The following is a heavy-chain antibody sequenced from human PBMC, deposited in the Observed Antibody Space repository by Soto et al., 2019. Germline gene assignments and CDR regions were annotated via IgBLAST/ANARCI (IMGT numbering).Heavy chain of an antibody. D-gene: IGHD6-13*01. Sequence: SVKVSCKASGGTFSSYAISWVRQAPGQGLEWMGGIIPIFGTANYAQKFQGRVTITADESTSTAYMELSSLRSEDTAVYYCARVGYSSSWYGYYYYGMDVWGQGTTVTVSS. CDR1: GGTFSSYA. CDR3: ARVGYSSSWYGYYYYGMDV. V-gene: IGHV1-69*13. CDR2: IIPIFGTA. J-gene: IGHJ6*02.